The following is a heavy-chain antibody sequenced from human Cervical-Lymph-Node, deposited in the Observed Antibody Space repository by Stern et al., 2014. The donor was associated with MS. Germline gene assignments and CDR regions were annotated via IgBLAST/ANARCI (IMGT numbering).Heavy chain of an antibody. CDR1: GYTFTSYD. J-gene: IGHJ5*02. CDR3: ARDCKLRRFGSRGWFDP. V-gene: IGHV1-8*01. CDR2: MNPNSGNT. D-gene: IGHD3-10*01. Sequence: QVQLVESGAEVKKPGASVKVSCKASGYTFTSYDINWVRQATGQGLEWMGWMNPNSGNTGYAQKFQGRVTMTRNTSISTAYMELSSLRSEDTAVYYCARDCKLRRFGSRGWFDPWGQGTLVTVSS.